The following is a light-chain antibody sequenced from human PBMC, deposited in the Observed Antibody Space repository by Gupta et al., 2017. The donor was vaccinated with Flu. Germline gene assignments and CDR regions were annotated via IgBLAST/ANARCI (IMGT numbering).Light chain of an antibody. CDR3: QQASSLPLA. J-gene: IGKJ4*01. Sequence: GDRVTITFRASQPISRWLAWYQQKPGKAPKLLIYAASTLVSGVPSRFSGSGFGTDFTLTISSLQPEDYATYYCQQASSLPLAFGGGTKVVIK. CDR2: AAS. V-gene: IGKV1D-12*01. CDR1: QPISRW.